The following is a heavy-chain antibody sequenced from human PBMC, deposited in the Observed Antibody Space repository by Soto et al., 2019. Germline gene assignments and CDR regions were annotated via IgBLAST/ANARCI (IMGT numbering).Heavy chain of an antibody. CDR3: AKDEYYYSRSGYYIFDS. Sequence: GALRLSCAASGLTFSSYSMNWVRQAPGKGLEWVAAISHDGTNKNYGDSVKGRFTISRDNSKKTLYLQMNSLRPEDTALYYCAKDEYYYSRSGYYIFDSWGQGTLVTVSS. J-gene: IGHJ4*02. D-gene: IGHD3-22*01. V-gene: IGHV3-30*18. CDR2: ISHDGTNK. CDR1: GLTFSSYS.